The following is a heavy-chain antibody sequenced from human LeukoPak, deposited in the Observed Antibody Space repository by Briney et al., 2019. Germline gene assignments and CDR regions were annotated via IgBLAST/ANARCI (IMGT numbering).Heavy chain of an antibody. CDR1: GGSISSGDYY. V-gene: IGHV4-30-4*01. J-gene: IGHJ4*02. CDR2: IYYSGST. D-gene: IGHD5-18*01. Sequence: PSETLSLTCTVSGGSISSGDYYWSWIRQPPGKGLEWIGYIYYSGSTYYNPSLKSRVTISVDTSKNQFSLKLSSVTAADTAVYYCASGYSYGSWGFDYWGQGTPVTVSS. CDR3: ASGYSYGSWGFDY.